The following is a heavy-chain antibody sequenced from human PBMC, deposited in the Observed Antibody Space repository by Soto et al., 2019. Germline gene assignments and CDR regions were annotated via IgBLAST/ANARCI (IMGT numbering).Heavy chain of an antibody. J-gene: IGHJ4*02. CDR1: GFTFSSYG. CDR3: SPKVAYSSSSSYFDF. CDR2: INDSGDT. Sequence: EVQLLESGGALVQPGGSLRLSCAASGFTFSSYGMSWVRQAPGKGLEWVSSINDSGDTYYGDSVKGRFSISRDNSKNTLYLQMNRLSAEDTPVYYCSPKVAYSSSSSYFDFWAQGTLVTVSS. D-gene: IGHD6-6*01. V-gene: IGHV3-23*01.